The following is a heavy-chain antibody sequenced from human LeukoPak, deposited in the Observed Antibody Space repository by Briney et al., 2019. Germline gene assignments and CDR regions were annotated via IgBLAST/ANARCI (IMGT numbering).Heavy chain of an antibody. V-gene: IGHV3-23*01. CDR3: AKDAPSYCSGGSCYGDY. CDR1: GFTFNNYE. Sequence: GGSLRLSCAASGFTFNNYEMNWVRQAPGKGLEWVSAISGSGGSTYYADSVKGRFTISRDNSKNTLYLQMNSLRAEDTAVYYCAKDAPSYCSGGSCYGDYWGQGTLVTVSS. J-gene: IGHJ4*02. CDR2: ISGSGGST. D-gene: IGHD2-15*01.